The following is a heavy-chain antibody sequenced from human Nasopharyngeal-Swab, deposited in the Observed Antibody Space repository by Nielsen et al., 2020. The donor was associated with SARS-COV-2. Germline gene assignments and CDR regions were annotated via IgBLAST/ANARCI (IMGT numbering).Heavy chain of an antibody. J-gene: IGHJ6*02. CDR1: GGSISSYY. CDR2: IYYSGST. V-gene: IGHV4-59*01. D-gene: IGHD1-26*01. Sequence: SETLSLTCTVSGGSISSYYWSWIRQPPGKGLGWIGYIYYSGSTNYNPSLKSRVTISVDTSKNQFSLKLSSVTAADTAVYYCAREMTLGRRGYYYGMDVWGQGTTVTVSS. CDR3: AREMTLGRRGYYYGMDV.